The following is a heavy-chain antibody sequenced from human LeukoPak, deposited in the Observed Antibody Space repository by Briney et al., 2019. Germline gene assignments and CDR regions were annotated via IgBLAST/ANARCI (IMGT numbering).Heavy chain of an antibody. J-gene: IGHJ6*03. CDR1: GFTFSNAW. CDR2: IKSKTDGGTT. CDR3: TTGYGGGPYYYYYMDV. Sequence: GGSLRLSCAASGFTFSNAWMSWVRQAPGKGLEWVGRIKSKTDGGTTDYAAPVKGRFTISRDDSKNTLYLQMNSLKTEDTAVYYCTTGYGGGPYYYYYMDVWGKGTTVTVSS. V-gene: IGHV3-15*01. D-gene: IGHD4-23*01.